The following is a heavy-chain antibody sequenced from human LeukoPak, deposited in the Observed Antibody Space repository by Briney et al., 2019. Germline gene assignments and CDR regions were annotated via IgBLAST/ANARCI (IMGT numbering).Heavy chain of an antibody. J-gene: IGHJ6*02. V-gene: IGHV4-34*01. CDR1: GGSFSGYY. CDR2: INHSGST. D-gene: IGHD4-23*01. CDR3: ARWRLRGGYYYYGMDV. Sequence: PETLSLTCAVYGGSFSGYYWSWIRQPPGKGLEWIGEINHSGSTNYNPSLKSRVTISVDTSKNQFSLKLSSVTAADTAVYYCARWRLRGGYYYYGMDVWGQGTTVTVSS.